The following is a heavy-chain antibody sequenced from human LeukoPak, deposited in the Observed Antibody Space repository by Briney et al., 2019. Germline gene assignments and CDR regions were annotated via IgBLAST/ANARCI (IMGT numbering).Heavy chain of an antibody. J-gene: IGHJ6*03. Sequence: GGSLRLSCAASGFTFSSYWMSWVRQAPGKGLEWVANIKQDGSEKYYVDSVRGRFTISRDNAKNSLYLQMNSLRAEDTAVYYCARCRFGVVIRKSYYYYYYMDVWGKGTTVTVSS. CDR1: GFTFSSYW. D-gene: IGHD3-3*01. CDR2: IKQDGSEK. CDR3: ARCRFGVVIRKSYYYYYYMDV. V-gene: IGHV3-7*01.